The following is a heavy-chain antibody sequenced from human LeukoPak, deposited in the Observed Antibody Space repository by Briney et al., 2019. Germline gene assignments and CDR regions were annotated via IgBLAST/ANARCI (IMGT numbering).Heavy chain of an antibody. CDR1: GDSISSRSW. CDR2: MYHSGTT. V-gene: IGHV4-4*02. CDR3: AKDVGSLAGNS. Sequence: SETLSLTCTVSGDSISSRSWWNWVRQPPGKGLEWMGEMYHSGTTNYNPSLNSQVTISVDKSKNQFSLKLTSVTAADTAFYYCAKDVGSLAGNSWGQGTLVTVSS. J-gene: IGHJ4*02. D-gene: IGHD6-19*01.